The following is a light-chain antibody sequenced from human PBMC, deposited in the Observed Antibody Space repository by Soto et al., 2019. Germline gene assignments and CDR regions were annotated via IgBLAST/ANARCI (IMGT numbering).Light chain of an antibody. CDR2: GND. V-gene: IGLV1-40*01. CDR1: SSNIGAGYD. CDR3: QSYDSSLSGVV. J-gene: IGLJ2*01. Sequence: QSVLTQPPSVSGAPGQRVTISCTGSSSNIGAGYDVHWYHQLPGAAPKLLIYGNDNRPSGVPDRFSGSKSATSASLAITGLQAEDEADYYCQSYDSSLSGVVFGGGTQLTVL.